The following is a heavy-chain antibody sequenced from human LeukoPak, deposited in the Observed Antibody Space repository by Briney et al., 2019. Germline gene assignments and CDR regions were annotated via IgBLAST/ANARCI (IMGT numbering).Heavy chain of an antibody. Sequence: VASVKVSCKASGYTFTSFGISWVRQAPGQGLEWMGWISVYNGNTNYAQKLQGRVTMTTDTSTSAAYMELRSLRSDDTAVYYCARAVTGHSSSWFNWFDPWGQGTLVTVSS. J-gene: IGHJ5*02. CDR3: ARAVTGHSSSWFNWFDP. CDR2: ISVYNGNT. D-gene: IGHD6-13*01. V-gene: IGHV1-18*01. CDR1: GYTFTSFG.